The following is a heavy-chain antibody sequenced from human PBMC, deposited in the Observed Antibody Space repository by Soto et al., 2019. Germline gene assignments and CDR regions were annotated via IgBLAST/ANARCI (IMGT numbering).Heavy chain of an antibody. CDR3: ARFIDFWSGHDLYYFDY. CDR1: GGSISSYY. J-gene: IGHJ4*02. Sequence: SETLSLTCTVSGGSISSYYWSWIRQPPGKGLEWIGYIYYSGSTNYNPSLKSRVTISVDTSKNQFSLKLSSVTAADTAVYYCARFIDFWSGHDLYYFDYWGQGTLVTVSS. CDR2: IYYSGST. D-gene: IGHD3-3*01. V-gene: IGHV4-59*01.